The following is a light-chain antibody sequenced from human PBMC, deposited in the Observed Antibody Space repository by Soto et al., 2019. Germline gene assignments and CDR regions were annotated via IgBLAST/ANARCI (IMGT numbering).Light chain of an antibody. V-gene: IGLV2-23*01. J-gene: IGLJ1*01. CDR1: SSDVGTYNL. CDR2: EGS. Sequence: QSALTQPASVSGSPGQSITISCTGTSSDVGTYNLVSWYQQQPGKAPKLMIYEGSKWPSGVSNRFSGSKSGNTASLTISGLQAEDEADYYCCSYAGVNTYVFGTGTKVTVL. CDR3: CSYAGVNTYV.